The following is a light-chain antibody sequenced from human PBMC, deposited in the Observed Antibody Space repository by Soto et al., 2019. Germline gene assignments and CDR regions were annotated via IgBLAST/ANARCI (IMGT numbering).Light chain of an antibody. V-gene: IGLV2-14*03. J-gene: IGLJ2*01. Sequence: QSALTQPASVSGSPGQSVTISCTGTSIDVGAYNFVSWYQHHPGKAPKLMIYDVSDRPSGVSNRFSGSKSGNTASLTISGLQAEDEADYYCASYTSSSTLVFGGGTKLTVL. CDR1: SIDVGAYNF. CDR2: DVS. CDR3: ASYTSSSTLV.